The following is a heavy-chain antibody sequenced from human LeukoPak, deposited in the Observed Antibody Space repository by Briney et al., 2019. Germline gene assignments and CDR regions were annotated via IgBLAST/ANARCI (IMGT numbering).Heavy chain of an antibody. J-gene: IGHJ4*02. Sequence: ASVKVSCKASGYTFTNYGISWVRQAPGQGLEWMAWISAYSGNTEYAQKMQGRVTMTTDTSTSTAYMELRNLISDDSAVYFCARDAVSTATAAGIDYWGQGTLVTVSS. D-gene: IGHD5/OR15-5a*01. CDR1: GYTFTNYG. CDR2: ISAYSGNT. CDR3: ARDAVSTATAAGIDY. V-gene: IGHV1-18*01.